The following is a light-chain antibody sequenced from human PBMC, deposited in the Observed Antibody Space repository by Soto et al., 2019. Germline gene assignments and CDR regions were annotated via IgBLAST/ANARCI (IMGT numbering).Light chain of an antibody. J-gene: IGLJ2*01. V-gene: IGLV2-11*01. CDR3: CSYGGTVV. CDR2: NVN. CDR1: ISNVGGYNY. Sequence: QSALTQPRSVSGSPGQSVTISCTGSISNVGGYNYVSWYQQHPDEAPQLIIYNVNKRPSGVPDRFSGSKSGNPASLTISGLQAEDEADYYCCSYGGTVVFGGGTKLTGL.